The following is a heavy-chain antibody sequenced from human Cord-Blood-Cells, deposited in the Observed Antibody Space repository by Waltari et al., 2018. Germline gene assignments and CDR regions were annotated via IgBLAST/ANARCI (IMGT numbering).Heavy chain of an antibody. CDR1: GGTFSSYA. V-gene: IGHV1-69*09. Sequence: QVQLVQSGAEVKKPGSSVKVSCKASGGTFSSYAISWVRQAPGQGLEWMGRIIPILGIADYAQKFQGRGTITADKSTSTAYMERSSLRSEDTAVYYCARESGGIAVAGPNYYYYMDVWGKGTTVTVSS. J-gene: IGHJ6*03. D-gene: IGHD6-19*01. CDR3: ARESGGIAVAGPNYYYYMDV. CDR2: IIPILGIA.